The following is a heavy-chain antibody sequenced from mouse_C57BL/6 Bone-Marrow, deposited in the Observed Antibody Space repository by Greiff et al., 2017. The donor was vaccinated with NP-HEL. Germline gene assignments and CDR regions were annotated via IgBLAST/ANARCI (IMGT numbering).Heavy chain of an antibody. J-gene: IGHJ4*01. CDR1: GYSITSGYY. D-gene: IGHD2-3*01. CDR2: ISYDGSN. V-gene: IGHV3-6*01. Sequence: EVKLLESGPGLVKPSQSLSLTCSVTGYSITSGYYWNWIRQFPGNKLEWMGYISYDGSNNYNPSLKNRISITRDTSKNQFFLKLNSVTTEDTATYYCARGWLLLYAMDYWGQGTSVTVSS. CDR3: ARGWLLLYAMDY.